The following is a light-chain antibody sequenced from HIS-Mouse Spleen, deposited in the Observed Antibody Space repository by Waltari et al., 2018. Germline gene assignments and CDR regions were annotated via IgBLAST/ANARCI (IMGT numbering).Light chain of an antibody. V-gene: IGLV2-23*01. CDR3: CSYAGSSTLV. J-gene: IGLJ2*01. Sequence: QSALTQPASVSGSPGQSITISCTGTSSDVGSYNLVSWYQQHPGKAPKLMIYERSKRPSGVSNRFSGSKSGKTASLTISGLQAEDEADYYCCSYAGSSTLVFGGGTKLTVL. CDR2: ERS. CDR1: SSDVGSYNL.